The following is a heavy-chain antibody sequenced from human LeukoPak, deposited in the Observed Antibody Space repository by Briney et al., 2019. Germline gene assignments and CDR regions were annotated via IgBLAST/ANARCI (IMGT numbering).Heavy chain of an antibody. CDR1: GGSFLHYY. D-gene: IGHD3-3*01. CDR3: ARRITIFGVVIIRGGTFDY. V-gene: IGHV4-34*01. Sequence: SETLSLTCAVYGGSFLHYYWSWIRQPGSRGLAGIGEINHSGSTNYNPSLKSRVTISVDTSKNQFSLKLSSVTAADTAVYYCARRITIFGVVIIRGGTFDYWGQGTLVTVSS. J-gene: IGHJ4*02. CDR2: INHSGST.